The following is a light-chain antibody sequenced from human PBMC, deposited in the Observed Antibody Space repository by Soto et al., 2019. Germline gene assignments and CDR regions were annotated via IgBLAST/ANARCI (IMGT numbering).Light chain of an antibody. CDR3: HQYSASHT. J-gene: IGKJ4*01. CDR2: KAS. V-gene: IGKV1-5*03. CDR1: ESISSW. Sequence: DIQMTQSLSTLSATVGHAIIITCRSSESISSWLAWYQQKPGKAPKLLIYKASTLESGVPSRFSASGSGTEFTLTISSLQPDDSATYFCHQYSASHTFGGGTKVDIK.